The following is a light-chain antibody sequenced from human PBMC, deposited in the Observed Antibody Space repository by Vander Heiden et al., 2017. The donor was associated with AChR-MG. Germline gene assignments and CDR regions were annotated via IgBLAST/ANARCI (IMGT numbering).Light chain of an antibody. Sequence: DIQMTQSPSTLSASVGDRVSITCRDSQSISSWLAWYQHKPGRAPKLLIYKASSLESGVPSRFSGSGSGTEFNLTISSLQPDDFATYYCQQYNSYPWTFGQGTKVEIK. J-gene: IGKJ1*01. CDR3: QQYNSYPWT. V-gene: IGKV1-5*03. CDR1: QSISSW. CDR2: KAS.